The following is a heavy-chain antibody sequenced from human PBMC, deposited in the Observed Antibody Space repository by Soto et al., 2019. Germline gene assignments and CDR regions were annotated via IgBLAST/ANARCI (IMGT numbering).Heavy chain of an antibody. CDR3: ARDLFGYYYDSSGYYYGFDY. J-gene: IGHJ4*02. V-gene: IGHV1-69*01. Sequence: QVQLVQSGAEGKKPGSSVKVSCKASGGTFSSYAISWVRQAPGQGLEWMGGIIPIFGTANYAQKFQGRVTITADESTSTAYMELSSLRSEDTAVYYCARDLFGYYYDSSGYYYGFDYWGQGTLVTVSS. CDR1: GGTFSSYA. D-gene: IGHD3-22*01. CDR2: IIPIFGTA.